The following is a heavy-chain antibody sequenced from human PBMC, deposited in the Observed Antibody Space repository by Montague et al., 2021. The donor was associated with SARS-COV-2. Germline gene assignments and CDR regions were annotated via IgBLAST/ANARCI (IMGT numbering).Heavy chain of an antibody. CDR3: ARPGSGYSYGSGAFDY. CDR1: GGSISNSIYY. D-gene: IGHD5-18*01. Sequence: SETLSLTCTVSGGSISNSIYYWDWIRQPPGKGLEWIGSIYYTENTXYNPSVKSRVTISIDTSKNQFSLKLSSVTAADTAVYYCARPGSGYSYGSGAFDYWGQGTLVTVSS. J-gene: IGHJ4*02. CDR2: IYYTENT. V-gene: IGHV4-39*01.